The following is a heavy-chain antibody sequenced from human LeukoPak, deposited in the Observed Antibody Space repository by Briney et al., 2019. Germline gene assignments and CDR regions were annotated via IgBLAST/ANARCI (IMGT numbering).Heavy chain of an antibody. V-gene: IGHV3-72*01. CDR3: STSGAAPPD. Sequence: GSLRLSCAASGFTFSDRYMDWVRQAPGKGLEWVGGTRDKANSYKAEYAASVKDRFTISRDDSRSSLYLQINSLKTEDTAIYYCSTSGAAPPDWGQGTLVTVSS. D-gene: IGHD3-10*01. J-gene: IGHJ4*02. CDR2: TRDKANSYKA. CDR1: GFTFSDRY.